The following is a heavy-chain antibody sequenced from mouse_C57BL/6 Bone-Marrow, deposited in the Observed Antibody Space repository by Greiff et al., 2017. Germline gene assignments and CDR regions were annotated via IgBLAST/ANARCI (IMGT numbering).Heavy chain of an antibody. CDR3: TTPSTVRYAMDY. CDR2: IDPENGDT. D-gene: IGHD1-1*01. J-gene: IGHJ4*01. Sequence: EVKLMESGAELVRPGASVKLSCTASGFNIKDDYMHWVKQRPEQGLEWIGWIDPENGDTEYDSKFQGKATITADTSSNTAYLQLSSLTSEDTAVYYCTTPSTVRYAMDYWGQGTSVTVSS. V-gene: IGHV14-4*01. CDR1: GFNIKDDY.